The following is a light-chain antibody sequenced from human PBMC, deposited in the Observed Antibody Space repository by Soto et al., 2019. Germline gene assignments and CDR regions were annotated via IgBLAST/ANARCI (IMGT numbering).Light chain of an antibody. Sequence: EIVLTQSPATLSLSPGERAALSCRASQSVIRYLAWYQQKPGQAPRLLIYDSSNRATGIPARFSGSGSGTDFTLTISSLEPEDIAVYYCQQRISWPQTFGQGTKVGIK. CDR1: QSVIRY. CDR3: QQRISWPQT. J-gene: IGKJ1*01. V-gene: IGKV3-11*01. CDR2: DSS.